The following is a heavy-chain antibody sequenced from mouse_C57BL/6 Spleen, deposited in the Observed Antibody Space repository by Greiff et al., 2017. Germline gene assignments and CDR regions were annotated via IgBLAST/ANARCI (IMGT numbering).Heavy chain of an antibody. D-gene: IGHD1-2*01. J-gene: IGHJ2*01. CDR2: INPNNGGT. CDR1: GYTFTDYN. V-gene: IGHV1-22*01. CDR3: ARTLITTGLDY. Sequence: VQLKQSGPELVKPGASVKMSCKASGYTFTDYNMHWVKQSHGKSLEWIGYINPNNGGTSYNQKFKGKATLTVNKSSSTAYMELRSLTSEDSAVYYCARTLITTGLDYWGQGTTLTVSS.